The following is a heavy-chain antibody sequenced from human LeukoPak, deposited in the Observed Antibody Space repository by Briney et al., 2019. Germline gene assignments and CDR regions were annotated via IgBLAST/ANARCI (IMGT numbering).Heavy chain of an antibody. CDR3: ARGKALYYYYYYMDV. CDR1: GGSFSGYY. Sequence: SETLSLTCAVYGGSFSGYYWSWIRQPPGKGLEWIGEINHSGSTNYNPSLKSRVTISVDTSKNQFSLKLGSVTAADTAVYYCARGKALYYYYYYMDVWGKGTTVTVSS. J-gene: IGHJ6*03. V-gene: IGHV4-34*01. CDR2: INHSGST.